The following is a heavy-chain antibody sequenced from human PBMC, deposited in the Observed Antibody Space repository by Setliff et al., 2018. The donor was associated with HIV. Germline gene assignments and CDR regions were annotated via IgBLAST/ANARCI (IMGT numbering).Heavy chain of an antibody. CDR3: ARLRVVVVPAASWYFDL. V-gene: IGHV3-48*03. Sequence: GSLRLSCAASGFTFSSYEMNWVRQAPGNRLEWVSYISATGSTISYADSVKGRFTISRDNAKNSLYLQMNSLRAEETAVYYCARLRVVVVPAASWYFDLWGRGTLVTVSS. CDR2: ISATGSTI. D-gene: IGHD2-2*01. CDR1: GFTFSSYE. J-gene: IGHJ2*01.